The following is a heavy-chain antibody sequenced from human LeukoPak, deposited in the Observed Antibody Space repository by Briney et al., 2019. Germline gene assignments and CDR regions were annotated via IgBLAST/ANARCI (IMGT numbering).Heavy chain of an antibody. CDR3: ARDSSPYYYDSSGYTGY. D-gene: IGHD3-22*01. CDR2: ISYDGSNK. CDR1: GFTFSSYA. V-gene: IGHV3-30-3*01. J-gene: IGHJ4*02. Sequence: PGRSLRLSCGASGFTFSSYAMHWVPQAPGKGLEWVAVISYDGSNKYYADSVKGRFTISRDNAKNSLYLQMNSLRAEDTAVYYCARDSSPYYYDSSGYTGYWGQGTLVTVSS.